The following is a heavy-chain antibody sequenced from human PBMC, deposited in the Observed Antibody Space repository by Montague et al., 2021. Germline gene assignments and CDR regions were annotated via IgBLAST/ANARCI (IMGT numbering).Heavy chain of an antibody. CDR1: GDSINTYS. V-gene: IGHV4-4*07. CDR2: LSNGGST. J-gene: IGHJ6*03. CDR3: ARDTVGASGYFYYYYMDV. D-gene: IGHD1-26*01. Sequence: SETLSLTCTVSGDSINTYSWSWIRQPPGKGLERIGRLSNGGSTNSNPSLKSRVSMSVGTSKNQFSLKLSSVTAAATAVYFCARDTVGASGYFYYYYMDVWGIGTTVAVSS.